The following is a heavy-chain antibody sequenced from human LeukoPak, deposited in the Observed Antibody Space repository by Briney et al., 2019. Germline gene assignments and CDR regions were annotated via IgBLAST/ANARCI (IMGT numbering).Heavy chain of an antibody. D-gene: IGHD6-13*01. CDR2: ISYDGSNK. CDR3: AKDSHSHQLVTEYFDY. Sequence: GGSLRLSCAPSGFTFSSYGMHWVRQAPGKGLEWVAVISYDGSNKYYADSVKGRFTISRGNSKNTLYLQMNSLRAEDTAVYYCAKDSHSHQLVTEYFDYWGQGTLVTVSS. CDR1: GFTFSSYG. J-gene: IGHJ4*02. V-gene: IGHV3-30*18.